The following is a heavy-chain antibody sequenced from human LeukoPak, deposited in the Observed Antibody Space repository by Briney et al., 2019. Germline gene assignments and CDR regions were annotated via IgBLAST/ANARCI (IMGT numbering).Heavy chain of an antibody. V-gene: IGHV4-59*08. J-gene: IGHJ4*02. CDR3: AISEADCGGDCYSPFDY. CDR1: GASISSYY. Sequence: PSEILSLTCTVSGASISSYYWSWIRQPPGKGLEWIGYIYYNGNTNYNPSLMSRVTISVDSSKNQFSLKLSSVTAADTAVYYCAISEADCGGDCYSPFDYWGQGTLVTVSS. D-gene: IGHD2-21*02. CDR2: IYYNGNT.